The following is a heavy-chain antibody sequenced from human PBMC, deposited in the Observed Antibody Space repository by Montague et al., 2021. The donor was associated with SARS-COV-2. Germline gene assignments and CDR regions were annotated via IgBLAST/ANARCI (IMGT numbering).Heavy chain of an antibody. J-gene: IGHJ5*02. D-gene: IGHD3-10*01. CDR3: AREATSWFGELMGVWFDP. CDR2: IHTSGNT. V-gene: IGHV4-4*07. Sequence: SETLSLTCTVSGASITTYYWSWIRRSAGKGLEWIGRIHTSGNTNYNPTLGSRVTMSVDTSKNQFSLKLNSVTAADTAVYYCAREATSWFGELMGVWFDPWGQGTLVTVSS. CDR1: GASITTYY.